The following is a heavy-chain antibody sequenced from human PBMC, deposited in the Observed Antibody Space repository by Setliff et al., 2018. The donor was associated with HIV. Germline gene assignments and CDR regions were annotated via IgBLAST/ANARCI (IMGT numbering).Heavy chain of an antibody. J-gene: IGHJ5*02. CDR3: VKHRNRGFDP. CDR2: INHSGST. Sequence: SETLSLTCAVYTGSFSGYYWSWIRQTPGKGLEWIGEINHSGSTNYNPSLKSRVTISVDTSKNQFSLKMTSVTAADTAVYYCVKHRNRGFDPWGQGTLVTVSS. CDR1: TGSFSGYY. V-gene: IGHV4-34*01.